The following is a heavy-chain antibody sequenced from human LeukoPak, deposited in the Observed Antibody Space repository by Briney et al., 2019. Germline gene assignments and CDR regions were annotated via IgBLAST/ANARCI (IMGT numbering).Heavy chain of an antibody. CDR2: IYYSGST. D-gene: IGHD7-27*01. V-gene: IGHV4-30-4*08. Sequence: SEPLSLTCTVSGGSISSGDYYWSWIRQPPGKGLEWIGYIYYSGSTYYNPSLKSRVTISVDTSKNQFSLKLSSVTAADTAVYYCARAPLTGDRSDWFDPWGQGTLVTVSS. CDR3: ARAPLTGDRSDWFDP. J-gene: IGHJ5*02. CDR1: GGSISSGDYY.